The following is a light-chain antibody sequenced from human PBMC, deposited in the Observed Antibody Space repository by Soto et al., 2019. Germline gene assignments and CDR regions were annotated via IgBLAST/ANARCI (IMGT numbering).Light chain of an antibody. CDR3: QQYNSYPYT. J-gene: IGKJ2*01. CDR1: QGISSY. V-gene: IGKV1-16*02. Sequence: DIQMTQSPSSLSVSVGDRVTITCRASQGISSYLAWFQQKPGKAPRSLIYAASSLQSGVPSKFSGSGSGTDFTPTISSLQPEDFANYYCQQYNSYPYTCGQGTKLEI. CDR2: AAS.